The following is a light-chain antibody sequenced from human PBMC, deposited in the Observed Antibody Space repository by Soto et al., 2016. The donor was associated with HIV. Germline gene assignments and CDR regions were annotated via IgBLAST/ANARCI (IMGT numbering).Light chain of an antibody. CDR2: ATS. V-gene: IGKV1-6*01. Sequence: AIQMTQSPSSLSASLGDRVTITCRASQGIKNELGWYQQKPGKAPKLLIYATSSLGGGVPSRFSGSRSGTDFTPTISSLQPEDSASYFCLQDYDRPYTFGQGTKLEIK. CDR1: QGIKNE. J-gene: IGKJ2*01. CDR3: LQDYDRPYT.